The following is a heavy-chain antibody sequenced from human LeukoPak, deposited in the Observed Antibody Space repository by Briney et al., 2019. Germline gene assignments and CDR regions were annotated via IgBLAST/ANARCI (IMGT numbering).Heavy chain of an antibody. D-gene: IGHD2-15*01. V-gene: IGHV3-33*01. Sequence: GGSLRLSCAASGFTFSSFGMHWVRQAPGKGLEWVAVIWDDGSKKHYADSVKGRFTISRDNSKNTLCLQMGSLRAEDTAVYYCARNLGSCSGGTCYEDFWGQGTLVTVSS. CDR3: ARNLGSCSGGTCYEDF. J-gene: IGHJ4*02. CDR2: IWDDGSKK. CDR1: GFTFSSFG.